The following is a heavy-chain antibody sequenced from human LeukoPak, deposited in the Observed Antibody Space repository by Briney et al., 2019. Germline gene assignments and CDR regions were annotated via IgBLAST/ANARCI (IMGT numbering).Heavy chain of an antibody. J-gene: IGHJ6*03. CDR3: ARHYYDSSGPYYYYMDV. Sequence: PSGTLSLTCAVYGGSFSGYYWSWIRQPPGKGLEWIGEINHSGSTNYNPSLKSRITISVDTSKNQFSLKLSSVTAADTAVYYCARHYYDSSGPYYYYMDVWGKGTTVTISS. V-gene: IGHV4-34*01. D-gene: IGHD3-22*01. CDR2: INHSGST. CDR1: GGSFSGYY.